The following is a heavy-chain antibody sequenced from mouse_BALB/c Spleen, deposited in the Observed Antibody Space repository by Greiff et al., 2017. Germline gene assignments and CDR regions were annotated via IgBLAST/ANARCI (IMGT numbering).Heavy chain of an antibody. CDR3: ARDYDYDGGGLEAMDY. V-gene: IGHV5-17*02. D-gene: IGHD2-4*01. CDR1: GFTFSSFG. CDR2: ISSGSSTI. Sequence: EVKVEESGGGLVQPGGSRKLSCAASGFTFSSFGMHWVRQAPEKGLEWVAYISSGSSTIYYADTVKGRFTISRGNPKNTLFLQMTSLRSEDTAMYYCARDYDYDGGGLEAMDYWGQGTSVTVSS. J-gene: IGHJ4*01.